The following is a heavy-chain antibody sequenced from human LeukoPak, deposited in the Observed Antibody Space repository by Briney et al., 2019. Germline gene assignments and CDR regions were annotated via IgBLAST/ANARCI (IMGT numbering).Heavy chain of an antibody. CDR2: ISAYNGNT. CDR3: ARGAYDSSGYSFDY. D-gene: IGHD3-22*01. CDR1: GYTFTSCG. Sequence: ASVTVSCKASGYTFTSCGISWVRQAPGQGLEWMGWISAYNGNTNYAQKLQGRVTMTTDTSTSTAYMELRSLRSDDTAVYYCARGAYDSSGYSFDYWGQGTLVTVSS. J-gene: IGHJ4*02. V-gene: IGHV1-18*01.